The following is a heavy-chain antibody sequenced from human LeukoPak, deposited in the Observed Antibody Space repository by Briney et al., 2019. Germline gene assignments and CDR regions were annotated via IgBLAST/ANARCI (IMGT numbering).Heavy chain of an antibody. CDR1: GYTFTSYG. CDR2: ISAYNGNT. J-gene: IGHJ4*02. D-gene: IGHD3-3*01. CDR3: ARDVLYDFWSGYYSRGDFDY. Sequence: ASVKVSCKASGYTFTSYGISWVRQAPGQGVEWMGWISAYNGNTNYAQKLQGRVTMTTDTSTSTAYMELRSLRSDDTAVYYCARDVLYDFWSGYYSRGDFDYWGQGTLVTVSS. V-gene: IGHV1-18*01.